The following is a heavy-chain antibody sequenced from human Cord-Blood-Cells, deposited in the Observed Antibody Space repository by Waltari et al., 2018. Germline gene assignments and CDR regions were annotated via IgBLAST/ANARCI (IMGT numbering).Heavy chain of an antibody. CDR1: GWSFSGYY. CDR2: INHSGST. Sequence: QVQLQQWGAGLLKPSETLSRTCAVDGWSFSGYYWSCIRQPQGKGLEWIGEINHSGSTNHDPAPRCRVTISVATSKNRFSLKLGSVTAADTAVYYCARGPTSNWGSGEEDYWGQGTLVTVSS. J-gene: IGHJ4*02. V-gene: IGHV4-34*01. D-gene: IGHD7-27*01. CDR3: ARGPTSNWGSGEEDY.